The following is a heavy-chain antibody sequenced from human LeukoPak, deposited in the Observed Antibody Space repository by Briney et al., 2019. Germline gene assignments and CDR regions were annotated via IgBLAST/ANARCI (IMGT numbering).Heavy chain of an antibody. J-gene: IGHJ4*02. D-gene: IGHD3-10*01. CDR1: GYTFTSYG. V-gene: IGHV1-18*01. CDR2: ISAYNGNT. CDR3: ARTPPYYYGSGSYGDY. Sequence: GASVKVFCKASGYTFTSYGISWVRQAPGQGLEWMGWISAYNGNTNYAQKLQGRVTMTTDTSTSTAYMELRSLRSDDTAVYYCARTPPYYYGSGSYGDYWGQGTLVTVSS.